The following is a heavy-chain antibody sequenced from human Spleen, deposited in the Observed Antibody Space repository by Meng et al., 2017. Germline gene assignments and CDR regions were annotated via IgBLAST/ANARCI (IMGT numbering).Heavy chain of an antibody. CDR3: ARVYSGWAPYGMDV. J-gene: IGHJ6*02. CDR1: GGSFSGYY. D-gene: IGHD6-19*01. CDR2: INHSGST. V-gene: IGHV4-34*01. Sequence: SQTLSLTCAVYGGSFSGYYWSWIRQPPGKGLEWIGEINHSGSTNYNPSLKSRVTISVDTSKNQFSLKLSSVTAADTAVYYCARVYSGWAPYGMDVWGQGTTVTVSS.